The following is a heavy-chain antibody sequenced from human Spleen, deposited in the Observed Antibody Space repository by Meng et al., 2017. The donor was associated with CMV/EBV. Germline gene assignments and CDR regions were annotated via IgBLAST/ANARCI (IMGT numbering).Heavy chain of an antibody. Sequence: LYWGASGLTLSNYGWGLGRPAPGKGLVWVSRIYRGGRVRYYAESVKGRVAISRHHSKNTLYLQMNSLRAEGTVVYYCATGYFDDRGGYWGQGTLVTVSS. CDR2: IYRGGRVR. CDR1: GLTLSNYG. V-gene: IGHV3-23*03. D-gene: IGHD3-9*01. CDR3: ATGYFDDRGGY. J-gene: IGHJ4*02.